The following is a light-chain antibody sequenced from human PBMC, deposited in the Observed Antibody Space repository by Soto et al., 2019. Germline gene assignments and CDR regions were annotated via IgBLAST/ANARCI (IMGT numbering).Light chain of an antibody. V-gene: IGLV2-14*01. CDR3: SSYTRSSIWV. Sequence: QSALTQPASVSGSPGESITISCSGTTSDVGGHNFVSWFQQHPGKAPKMMIYAVDQRPSGVSIRFSGSKSGNTASLTISGLQTEDEDDYYCSSYTRSSIWVFGGGTKVTVL. CDR2: AVD. J-gene: IGLJ3*02. CDR1: TSDVGGHNF.